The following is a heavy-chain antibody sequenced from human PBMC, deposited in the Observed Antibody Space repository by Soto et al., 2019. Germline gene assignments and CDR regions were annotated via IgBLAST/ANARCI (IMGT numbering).Heavy chain of an antibody. V-gene: IGHV4-31*03. Sequence: SETLSLTCTVSGSALNSGNYYWSWNLHVTGQGLEWIGHIYVTGAVDYNSSLGARTTISQDKSNRHFSLKLRFETAADTAVYDVARLRIATNIYKGFDPWGQGTLVTVSS. CDR2: IYVTGAV. CDR1: GSALNSGNYY. D-gene: IGHD2-21*01. CDR3: ARLRIATNIYKGFDP. J-gene: IGHJ5*02.